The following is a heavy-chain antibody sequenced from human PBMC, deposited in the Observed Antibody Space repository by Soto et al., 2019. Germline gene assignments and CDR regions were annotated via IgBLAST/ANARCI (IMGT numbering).Heavy chain of an antibody. CDR2: IIPIFGTA. Sequence: QVQLVQSGAEVKKPGSSVKVSCKASGGTFSSYAISWVRQAPGQGLEWMGGIIPIFGTANYAQKFQGRVTITADESTSTAYMEQSSMRSEDTAVYYWAGGRMATILAVDYWGQGTLVTVSS. J-gene: IGHJ4*02. V-gene: IGHV1-69*12. CDR1: GGTFSSYA. CDR3: AGGRMATILAVDY. D-gene: IGHD5-12*01.